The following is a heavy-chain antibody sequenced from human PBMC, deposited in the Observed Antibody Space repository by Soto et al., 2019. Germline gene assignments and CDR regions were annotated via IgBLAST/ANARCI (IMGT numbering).Heavy chain of an antibody. CDR2: INHSGST. CDR1: GGSFSGYY. V-gene: IGHV4-34*01. J-gene: IGHJ6*03. CDR3: AREGRYYYYMDV. Sequence: QVQLQQWGAGLLKPSETLSLTCAVYGGSFSGYYWSWIRQPPGKGLEGIGEINHSGSTNYNPSLKSRVTISVDTSKNQFSLKLSSVTAADTAVYYCAREGRYYYYMDVWGKGTTVTVSS.